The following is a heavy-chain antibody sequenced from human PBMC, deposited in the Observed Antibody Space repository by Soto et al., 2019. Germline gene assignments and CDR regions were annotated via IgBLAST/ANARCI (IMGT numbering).Heavy chain of an antibody. J-gene: IGHJ6*02. CDR2: ISYDGRNK. D-gene: IGHD6-19*01. Sequence: QVQLVESGGGVVQPGRSLRLSCAASGFTFSSYGMHWVRQAPGKGLEWVAVISYDGRNKYYADAVTGRFTISRDNSKNTLYLQMSSLRAEDTAVYYCVKDGSSGWPYFYDLDVWGQGTTVTVSS. CDR1: GFTFSSYG. CDR3: VKDGSSGWPYFYDLDV. V-gene: IGHV3-30*18.